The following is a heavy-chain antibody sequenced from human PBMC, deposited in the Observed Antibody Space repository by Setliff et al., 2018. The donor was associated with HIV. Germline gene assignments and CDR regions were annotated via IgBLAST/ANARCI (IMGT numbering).Heavy chain of an antibody. J-gene: IGHJ4*02. D-gene: IGHD3-3*01. CDR2: IYIYNSGST. CDR1: GGSISGYY. CDR3: ARGVNFDY. Sequence: SETLSLTCSVSGGSISGYYWNWVRQPPGKGLEWIGYIYIYNSGSTNYNPSLTSRVTISADTSRNRFSLKLTSVTAADTAIYYCARGVNFDYWGQGTQVTVSS. V-gene: IGHV4-59*01.